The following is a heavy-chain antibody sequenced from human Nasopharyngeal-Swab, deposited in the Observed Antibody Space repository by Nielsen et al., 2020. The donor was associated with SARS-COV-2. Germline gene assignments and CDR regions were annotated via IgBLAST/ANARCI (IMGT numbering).Heavy chain of an antibody. D-gene: IGHD3-10*01. J-gene: IGHJ4*02. CDR2: IYYSGRT. Sequence: SETLSLTCTVSGGSISTYYWNWIRQPPGKGLEWIGYIYYSGRTNYNSSLSSRVTMSLDTSKNQFSLKLSSVTAAETAVYYCARCRLGALLSFDYWGQGALVTVSS. V-gene: IGHV4-59*08. CDR1: GGSISTYY. CDR3: ARCRLGALLSFDY.